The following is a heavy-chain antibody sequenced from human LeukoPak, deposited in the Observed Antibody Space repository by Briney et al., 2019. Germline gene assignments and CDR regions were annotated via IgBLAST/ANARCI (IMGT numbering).Heavy chain of an antibody. V-gene: IGHV4-34*01. CDR2: INHSGST. D-gene: IGHD5-18*01. CDR1: GGSFSGYY. CDR3: ARGFLWIQLWQTYNWFDP. Sequence: PSETLSLTCAVYGGSFSGYYWSWIRQPPGKGLEWIGEINHSGSTNYNPSLKSRVTISVDTSKNQFSLKLSSVTAADTAVYYCARGFLWIQLWQTYNWFDPWGQGTLVTVSS. J-gene: IGHJ5*02.